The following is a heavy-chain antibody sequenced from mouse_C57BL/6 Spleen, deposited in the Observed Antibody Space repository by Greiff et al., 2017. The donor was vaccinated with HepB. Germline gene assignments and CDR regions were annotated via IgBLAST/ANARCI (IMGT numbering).Heavy chain of an antibody. CDR3: AREGDTTVNWYFDV. CDR2: IYPGSGST. J-gene: IGHJ1*03. Sequence: QVQLQQPGAELVKPGASVKMSCKASGYTFTSYWITWVKQRPGQGLEWIGDIYPGSGSTNYNEKFKSKATLTVDTSSSTAYMQLSSLTSEDSAVYYGAREGDTTVNWYFDVWGTGTTVTVSS. V-gene: IGHV1-55*01. D-gene: IGHD1-1*01. CDR1: GYTFTSYW.